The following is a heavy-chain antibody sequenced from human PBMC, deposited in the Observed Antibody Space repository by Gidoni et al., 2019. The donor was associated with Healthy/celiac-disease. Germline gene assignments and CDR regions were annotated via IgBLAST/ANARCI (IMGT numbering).Heavy chain of an antibody. CDR2: MRSKAYGGTT. CDR1: GFTFGDYA. Sequence: EVQLVESGGGLVQPGRSLRLSCPASGFTFGDYAMSWFRQAPGKGLEWVGFMRSKAYGGTTEYAASVKGRFTISRDDSKSIAYLQMNSLKTEDTAVYYCTRGYCSSTSCYSSDYWGQGTLVTVSS. D-gene: IGHD2-2*02. V-gene: IGHV3-49*03. CDR3: TRGYCSSTSCYSSDY. J-gene: IGHJ4*02.